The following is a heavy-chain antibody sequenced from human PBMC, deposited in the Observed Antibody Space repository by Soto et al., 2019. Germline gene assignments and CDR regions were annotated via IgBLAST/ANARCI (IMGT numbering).Heavy chain of an antibody. Sequence: LSLTCTISGGSISGFYWGWIRQPPGKGLEWIGNIYYSGSANYDPSLRSRVTISLNTSKNQFSLNLNSVTAADTAIYYCARWTYCGGDCYWLDFWGQGTLVTVSS. CDR3: ARWTYCGGDCYWLDF. D-gene: IGHD2-21*02. CDR2: IYYSGSA. CDR1: GGSISGFY. J-gene: IGHJ4*02. V-gene: IGHV4-59*01.